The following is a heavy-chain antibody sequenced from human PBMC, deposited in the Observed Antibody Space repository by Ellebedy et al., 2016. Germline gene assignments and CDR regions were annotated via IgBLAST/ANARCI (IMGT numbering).Heavy chain of an antibody. Sequence: GGSLRLSCEASGFTFSSHAMSWIRQAPGKGLEWVSYISGSGITIYYAASVKGRFTISRDNAKNSLYLQMNSLRAEDTAVYYCARYGLSGTFDLWGQGTPVTVSS. V-gene: IGHV3-11*01. D-gene: IGHD3-10*01. CDR3: ARYGLSGTFDL. CDR1: GFTFSSHA. J-gene: IGHJ4*02. CDR2: ISGSGITI.